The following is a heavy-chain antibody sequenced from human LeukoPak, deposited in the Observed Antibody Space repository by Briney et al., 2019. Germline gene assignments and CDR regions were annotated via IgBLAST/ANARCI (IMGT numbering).Heavy chain of an antibody. CDR2: IKQDGSEK. V-gene: IGHV3-7*01. J-gene: IGHJ4*02. D-gene: IGHD6-19*01. CDR1: GFTFSSYA. Sequence: PGGSLRLSCAASGFTFSSYAMNWVRQAPGKGLEWVANIKQDGSEKYYVDSVKGRFTISRDNAKNSLYLQMNSLRAEDTAVYYCASSLIAVATFDYWGQGTLVTVSS. CDR3: ASSLIAVATFDY.